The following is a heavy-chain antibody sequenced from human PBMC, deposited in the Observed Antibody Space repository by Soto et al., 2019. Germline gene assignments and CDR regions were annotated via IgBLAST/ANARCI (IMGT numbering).Heavy chain of an antibody. CDR2: IWYDGSKK. CDR3: ARGDCSGTSCYAFDY. CDR1: GLTFSGYG. D-gene: IGHD2-2*01. V-gene: IGHV3-33*01. Sequence: QGQLVESGGGVVQPGRSLRISCEASGLTFSGYGMHWVRQAPGKGLEWVAVIWYDGSKKYYADSVKGRFTISRDNSKNTLYLQMNSLRAEDTAVYYCARGDCSGTSCYAFDYWGQGTLVTVCS. J-gene: IGHJ4*02.